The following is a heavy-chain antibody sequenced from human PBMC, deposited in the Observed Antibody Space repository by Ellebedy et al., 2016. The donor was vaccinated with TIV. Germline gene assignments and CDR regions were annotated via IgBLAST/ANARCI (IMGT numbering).Heavy chain of an antibody. J-gene: IGHJ5*02. CDR1: GGSFSGYY. CDR2: INHSGST. V-gene: IGHV4-34*01. Sequence: GSLRLXXAVYGGSFSGYYWSWIRQPPGKGLEWIGEINHSGSTNYNPSLKSRVTISVDTSKNQFSLKLSSVTAADTAVYYCARGRIRTYWFDPWGQGTLVTVSS. D-gene: IGHD2-21*01. CDR3: ARGRIRTYWFDP.